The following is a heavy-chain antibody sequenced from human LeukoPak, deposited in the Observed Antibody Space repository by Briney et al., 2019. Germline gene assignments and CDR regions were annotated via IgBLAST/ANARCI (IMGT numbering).Heavy chain of an antibody. D-gene: IGHD3-22*01. J-gene: IGHJ4*02. CDR3: ARDLGDSSGYYYVGY. CDR1: GFTFSSYA. Sequence: GGSLRLSCAASGFTFSSYAMHWVRQAPGQGLVWVADISYDGSNKYYADSVKGRFTISRDNSKNTLYLQMNSLRAEDTAVYYCARDLGDSSGYYYVGYWGQGTLVTVSS. CDR2: ISYDGSNK. V-gene: IGHV3-30-3*01.